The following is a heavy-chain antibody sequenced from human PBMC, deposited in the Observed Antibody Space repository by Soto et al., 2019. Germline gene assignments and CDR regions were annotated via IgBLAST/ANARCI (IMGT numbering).Heavy chain of an antibody. V-gene: IGHV1-3*01. CDR2: INAGNGNT. D-gene: IGHD6-19*01. Sequence: ASVKVSCKASGYTFTTYDMHWVRQAPGQRLEWMGWINAGNGNTKYSQKFQGRVTITRDTSASTAYMELSSLRSEDTAVYYCARVGGWYVPDYWGQGTLVTVSS. J-gene: IGHJ4*02. CDR1: GYTFTTYD. CDR3: ARVGGWYVPDY.